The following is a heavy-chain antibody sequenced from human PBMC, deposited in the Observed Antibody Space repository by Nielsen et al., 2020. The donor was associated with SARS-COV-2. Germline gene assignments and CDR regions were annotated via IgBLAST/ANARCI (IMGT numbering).Heavy chain of an antibody. CDR1: GFTFSDYY. CDR3: AREGAYSSSWLPFDY. CDR2: ISSSGSTI. Sequence: GESLKISCAASGFTFSDYYMSWIRQAPGKGPEWVSYISSSGSTIYYADSVKGRFTISRDNAKNSLYLQMNSLRAEDTAVYYCAREGAYSSSWLPFDYWGQGTLVTVSS. J-gene: IGHJ4*02. V-gene: IGHV3-11*04. D-gene: IGHD6-13*01.